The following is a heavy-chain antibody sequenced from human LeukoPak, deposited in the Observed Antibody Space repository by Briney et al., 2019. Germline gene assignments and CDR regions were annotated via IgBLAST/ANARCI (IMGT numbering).Heavy chain of an antibody. CDR3: ARGAVMDAFDI. Sequence: SETLSLTCTVSGGSISSGDYYWSWIRQPPGKGLEWIGYIYYSGSTYYNPSLKSRVTISVDTSKNQFSLKLSSVTAADTAVYYCARGAVMDAFDIWGQGTMVTVSS. J-gene: IGHJ3*02. CDR2: IYYSGST. V-gene: IGHV4-30-4*08. CDR1: GGSISSGDYY. D-gene: IGHD2-21*01.